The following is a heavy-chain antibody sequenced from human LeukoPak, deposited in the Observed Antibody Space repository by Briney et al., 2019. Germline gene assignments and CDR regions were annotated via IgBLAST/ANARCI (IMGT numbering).Heavy chain of an antibody. D-gene: IGHD3-22*01. Sequence: GGSLRLSCAASGFTVSSNYMSWVRQAPGKGLEWVSVIYSGGSTYYADSVKGRFTISRDNSKNTLFLQMSSLTAGDTAVYYCAKSAYYDSSGFYREYYFEHWGQGTLVTVSS. V-gene: IGHV3-53*01. J-gene: IGHJ4*02. CDR2: IYSGGST. CDR1: GFTVSSNY. CDR3: AKSAYYDSSGFYREYYFEH.